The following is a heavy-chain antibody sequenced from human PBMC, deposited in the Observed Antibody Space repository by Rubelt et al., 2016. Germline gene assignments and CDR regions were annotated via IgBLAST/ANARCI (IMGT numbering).Heavy chain of an antibody. J-gene: IGHJ4*02. CDR1: GYTFSNYG. V-gene: IGHV1-18*01. CDR2: ISAYNANT. D-gene: IGHD6-13*01. CDR3: ARLAAASATGNFDY. Sequence: QVQLVQSGPEVRKPGASVKVSCKASGYTFSNYGFTWVRQAPGQGLQWMGRISAYNANTKYAEKFKDRLTLTTDTSTGTGYQELGSLTSDDTAFYYGARLAAASATGNFDYWGQGTLVTVSS.